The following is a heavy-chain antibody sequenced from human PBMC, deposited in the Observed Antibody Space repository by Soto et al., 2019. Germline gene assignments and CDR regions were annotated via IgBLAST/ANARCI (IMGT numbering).Heavy chain of an antibody. V-gene: IGHV5-51*01. Sequence: PGESLKISCKGSGYSFTSYWIGWVRQMPGKGLEWMGIIYPGDSDTRYSPSFQGQVTFSADKSISTAYLQWSSLKASDTAMYYCTTPVMGTVTLYYFDYWGRGTLVTVSS. J-gene: IGHJ4*02. D-gene: IGHD4-17*01. CDR1: GYSFTSYW. CDR3: TTPVMGTVTLYYFDY. CDR2: IYPGDSDT.